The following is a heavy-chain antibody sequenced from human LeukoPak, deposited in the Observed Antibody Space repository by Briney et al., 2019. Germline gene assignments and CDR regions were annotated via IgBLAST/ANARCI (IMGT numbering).Heavy chain of an antibody. D-gene: IGHD2-2*01. CDR1: GFSLSTSGVG. V-gene: IGHV2-5*01. J-gene: IGHJ4*02. CDR2: IYWNDDK. CDR3: AHSRDGYQLLPFDY. Sequence: GSGPTPVNPTQTLTLTCTFSGFSLSTSGVGVGWIRQPPGKALEWLALIYWNDDKRYSPSLKSRLTITKDTSKNQVVLTMTNMDPVDTATYYCAHSRDGYQLLPFDYWGQGTLVTVSS.